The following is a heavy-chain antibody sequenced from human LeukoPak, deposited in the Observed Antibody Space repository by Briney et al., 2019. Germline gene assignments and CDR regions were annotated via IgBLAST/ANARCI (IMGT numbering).Heavy chain of an antibody. Sequence: GSSVKVSCKASGGTFSSYAIGWVRQAPGQGLEWMGGIIPIFGTANYAQKFQGRVTITADESTSTAYMELSSLRSEDTAVYYCARARDCSSTSCYGVSWFDPWGQGTLVTVSS. V-gene: IGHV1-69*01. CDR1: GGTFSSYA. D-gene: IGHD2-2*01. J-gene: IGHJ5*02. CDR2: IIPIFGTA. CDR3: ARARDCSSTSCYGVSWFDP.